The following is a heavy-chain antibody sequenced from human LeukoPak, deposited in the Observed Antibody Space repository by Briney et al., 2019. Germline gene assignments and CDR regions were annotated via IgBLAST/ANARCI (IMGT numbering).Heavy chain of an antibody. D-gene: IGHD3-22*01. CDR2: ISSSSSYI. J-gene: IGHJ5*02. V-gene: IGHV3-21*01. CDR1: GFTFSSYS. CDR3: ARVPFITRFSEGSKSNWFDP. Sequence: KPGGSLRLSCAASGFTFSSYSMNWVRQAPGKGLEWVSSISSSSSYIYYADSVKGRFTISRDNAKNSLYLQMNSLRAEDTAVYYRARVPFITRFSEGSKSNWFDPWGQGTLVTVSS.